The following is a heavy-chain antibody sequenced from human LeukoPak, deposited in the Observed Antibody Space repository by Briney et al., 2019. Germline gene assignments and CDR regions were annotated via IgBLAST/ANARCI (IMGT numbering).Heavy chain of an antibody. Sequence: SETLSLTCTVSGGSISSYYWSWIPQPPGKGLEWIGYIYYSGSTNYNPSLKSRVTISVDTSQNQFSLKLSSVTAADTAVYYCARAASRKYCSGGSCYSFWFDPWGQGTLVTVSS. CDR3: ARAASRKYCSGGSCYSFWFDP. CDR1: GGSISSYY. V-gene: IGHV4-59*01. D-gene: IGHD2-15*01. J-gene: IGHJ5*02. CDR2: IYYSGST.